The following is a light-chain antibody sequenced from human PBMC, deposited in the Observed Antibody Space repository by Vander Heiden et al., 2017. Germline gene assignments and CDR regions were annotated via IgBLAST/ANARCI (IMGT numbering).Light chain of an antibody. J-gene: IGLJ2*01. V-gene: IGLV2-14*01. CDR3: NSYTSSSTRV. Sequence: QSALPPPAPVSGSPGQTITISCTGTSSDVGSYNYVSWYQQHPGKAPKLMIYDVSNRPSGVSIRFSGSKSGNTASLTISGLQAEDEAYYYCNSYTSSSTRVFGGGTKLTVL. CDR2: DVS. CDR1: SSDVGSYNY.